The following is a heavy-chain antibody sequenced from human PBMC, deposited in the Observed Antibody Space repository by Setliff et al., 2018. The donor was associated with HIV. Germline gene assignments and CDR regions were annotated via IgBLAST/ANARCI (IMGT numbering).Heavy chain of an antibody. V-gene: IGHV4-34*01. CDR1: GGSFSGYY. Sequence: SETLSLTCAVYGGSFSGYYWSWIRQPPGKGLEWIGNIYHVGRAFYSPSLESRVSISVDTSKNQFSLRLTSVTAAGTAVYYCARLLGRTVVVINAGFDYWGQGTLVTVSS. D-gene: IGHD2-15*01. CDR3: ARLLGRTVVVINAGFDY. CDR2: IYHVGRA. J-gene: IGHJ4*02.